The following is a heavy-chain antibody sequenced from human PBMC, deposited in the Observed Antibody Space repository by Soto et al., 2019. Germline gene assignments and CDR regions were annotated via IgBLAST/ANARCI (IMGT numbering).Heavy chain of an antibody. Sequence: QVQLVESGGGVVQPGRSLRLSCAASGFTFSGFGMHWVRQAPGKGLEWVAVIWYDGSKEYYVDSVKGRFTISRDNSKNIMYLQINSLRAEDTAVYYCARFNGGNSVGSFDYWGQGPLVTVSS. CDR1: GFTFSGFG. V-gene: IGHV3-33*01. CDR3: ARFNGGNSVGSFDY. CDR2: IWYDGSKE. J-gene: IGHJ4*02. D-gene: IGHD4-4*01.